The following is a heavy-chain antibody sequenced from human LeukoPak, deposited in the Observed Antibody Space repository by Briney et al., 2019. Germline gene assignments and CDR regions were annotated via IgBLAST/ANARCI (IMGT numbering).Heavy chain of an antibody. CDR1: GFTFSIFS. V-gene: IGHV3-7*01. D-gene: IGHD2-2*01. J-gene: IGHJ6*03. Sequence: SGGSLRLSCAASGFTFSIFSMTWVRQAPGKGLEWVANIKQDGSEEYYVDSVKGRFAISRDNAKNSLYLQMNSLRAEDTAVYYCARDQTRATYYYYMDVWGKGTTVTVSS. CDR2: IKQDGSEE. CDR3: ARDQTRATYYYYMDV.